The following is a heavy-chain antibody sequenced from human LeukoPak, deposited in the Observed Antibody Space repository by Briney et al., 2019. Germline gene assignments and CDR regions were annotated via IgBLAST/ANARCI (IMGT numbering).Heavy chain of an antibody. V-gene: IGHV4-39*07. CDR2: IYYSGST. CDR3: AREMGSAYYMDV. J-gene: IGHJ6*03. D-gene: IGHD6-25*01. Sequence: PSETLSLTCTVSGGSISSSSYYWGWIRQPPGKGLEWIGSIYYSGSTYYNPSLKSRVTISVDTSKNQFSLKLSSVTAADTAVYYCAREMGSAYYMDVWGKGTTVTVSS. CDR1: GGSISSSSYY.